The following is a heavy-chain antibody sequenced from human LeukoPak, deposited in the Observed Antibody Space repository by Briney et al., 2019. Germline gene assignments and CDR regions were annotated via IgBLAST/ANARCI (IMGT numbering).Heavy chain of an antibody. CDR3: AKDGYSRIYGMDV. CDR2: ISYDGSNK. V-gene: IGHV3-30*18. CDR1: GFTFSSYG. Sequence: GGSLRLSCAASGFTFSSYGMHWVRQAPGKGLEWVAVISYDGSNKYYADSVKGRFTISRDNPKNTLYLQMNSLRAEDTAVYYCAKDGYSRIYGMDVWGQGTTVTVSS. J-gene: IGHJ6*02. D-gene: IGHD6-13*01.